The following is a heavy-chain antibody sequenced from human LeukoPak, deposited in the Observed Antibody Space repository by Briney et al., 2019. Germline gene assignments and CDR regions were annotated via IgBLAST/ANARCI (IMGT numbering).Heavy chain of an antibody. V-gene: IGHV3-30*18. CDR3: AKDSSISWFGGDSQ. J-gene: IGHJ4*02. CDR1: GFTFSNYG. Sequence: GGSLRLSCAASGFTFSNYGLHWVRQAPGKGLEWVALISTDGSYVNYADSVKGRFTISRDNSKNTLYLQMNSLRTEDTAVYYCAKDSSISWFGGDSQWGQGTLVTVSS. CDR2: ISTDGSYV. D-gene: IGHD3-10*01.